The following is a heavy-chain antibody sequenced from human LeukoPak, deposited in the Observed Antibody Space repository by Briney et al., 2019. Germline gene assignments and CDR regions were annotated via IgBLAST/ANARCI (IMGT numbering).Heavy chain of an antibody. CDR3: ARDSGTTGEVKFDP. J-gene: IGHJ5*02. D-gene: IGHD3-10*01. CDR2: IHTRGST. Sequence: SETLSLTCTVSGGSISSYYWSWIRQPAGKGLEWIGRIHTRGSTNYNPSLKSRVTMSVDTSKNQFSLKLSSVTAADTAIYYCARDSGTTGEVKFDPWGQGTLVTVSS. V-gene: IGHV4-4*07. CDR1: GGSISSYY.